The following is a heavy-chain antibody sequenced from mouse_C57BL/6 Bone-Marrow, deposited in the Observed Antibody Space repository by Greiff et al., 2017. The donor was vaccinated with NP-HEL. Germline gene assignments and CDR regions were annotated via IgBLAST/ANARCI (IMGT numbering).Heavy chain of an antibody. CDR2: IHPSDSDT. Sequence: QVQLQHPGAELLKPGASVKVSCKASGYTFTSYWMHWVKQRPGQGLEWIGRIHPSDSDTNYNQKFKGKATLTVDKSSSTAYMQLSSLTSDDSAVYYCAPIYYYGSNYLDYWGQGTTLTVSS. V-gene: IGHV1-74*01. CDR1: GYTFTSYW. CDR3: APIYYYGSNYLDY. D-gene: IGHD1-1*01. J-gene: IGHJ2*01.